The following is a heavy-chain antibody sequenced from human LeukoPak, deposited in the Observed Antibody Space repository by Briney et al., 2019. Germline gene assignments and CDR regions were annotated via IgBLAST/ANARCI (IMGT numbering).Heavy chain of an antibody. J-gene: IGHJ4*02. CDR1: GGTFSSYA. CDR2: IIPIFGTA. V-gene: IGHV1-69*05. D-gene: IGHD3-9*01. Sequence: GASVKVSCKASGGTFSSYAISWVRQAPGQGLEWMGGIIPIFGTANYAQKFQGRVTITTDESTGTAYMELSSLRSEDTAVYYCARGVDILTGLNPSDGERWGQGTLVTVSS. CDR3: ARGVDILTGLNPSDGER.